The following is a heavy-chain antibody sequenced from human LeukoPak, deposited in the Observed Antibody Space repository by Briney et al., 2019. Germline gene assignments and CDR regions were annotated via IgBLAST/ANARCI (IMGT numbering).Heavy chain of an antibody. Sequence: GESLKISCRASGYKFAKYWVAWLRQMPGKGLEWMGIMYPDDYDIRYSPSFQGHVTISADKSVSTAYLQWGSLEASDTAMYYCARQNRYGTGWPSDAFDTWGQGTMVTVSS. CDR1: GYKFAKYW. D-gene: IGHD6-19*01. V-gene: IGHV5-51*01. J-gene: IGHJ3*02. CDR2: MYPDDYDI. CDR3: ARQNRYGTGWPSDAFDT.